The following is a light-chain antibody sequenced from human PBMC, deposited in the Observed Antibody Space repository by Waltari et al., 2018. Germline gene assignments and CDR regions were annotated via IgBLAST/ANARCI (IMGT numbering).Light chain of an antibody. CDR3: QTGGHGTWV. CDR1: SVHSSSV. CDR2: VNSDGSH. Sequence: QLVVTQSPSASASLGASAKLTCTPSSVHSSSVIAWLQQQPEKGPRYLMKVNSDGSHSKGDEIPDRFSGSSSGAERYLTISNLQSEDEADYYCQTGGHGTWVFGGGTKLTVL. V-gene: IGLV4-69*01. J-gene: IGLJ3*02.